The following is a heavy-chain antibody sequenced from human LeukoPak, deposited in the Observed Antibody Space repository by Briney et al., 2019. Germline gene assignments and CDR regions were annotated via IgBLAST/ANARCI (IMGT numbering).Heavy chain of an antibody. D-gene: IGHD2/OR15-2a*01. CDR2: ISPDGSSA. V-gene: IGHV3-74*03. CDR1: GFSFSSYW. CDR3: ARVSFCPRCHFDY. J-gene: IGHJ4*02. Sequence: GGSLRLSCAASGFSFSSYWMHWVRQAPGKGLVWVARISPDGSSALSADSVRGRFTISRDNADNTLYLQLNSLRAEDTAVYYCARVSFCPRCHFDYWGQGTSVTVSS.